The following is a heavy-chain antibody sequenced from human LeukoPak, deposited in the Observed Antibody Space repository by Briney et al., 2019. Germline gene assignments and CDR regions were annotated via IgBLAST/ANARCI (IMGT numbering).Heavy chain of an antibody. CDR3: ARGSMDRGVKPPDY. D-gene: IGHD3-10*01. CDR2: ISSSSSYI. V-gene: IGHV3-21*01. CDR1: GFTFSSYS. Sequence: SGGSLRLSCAASGFTFSSYSMNWVRQAPGKGLEWVSSISSSSSYIYFADAVKGRFTISRDNAKNSLYLQMNSLRAEDTAVYYCARGSMDRGVKPPDYWGQGTLVTVSS. J-gene: IGHJ4*02.